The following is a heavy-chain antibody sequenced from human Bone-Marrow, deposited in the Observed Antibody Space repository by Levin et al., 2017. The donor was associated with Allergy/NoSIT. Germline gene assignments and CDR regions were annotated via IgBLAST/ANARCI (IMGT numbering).Heavy chain of an antibody. V-gene: IGHV1-69*13. Sequence: ASVKVSCKASGGTFDSYAFSWVRQAPGQGLEWMGGIIPLFGTANYAERFQGRVTITADESTTTAYMELSSLRSDDTAVYYCAREGVSALRPHYSYYFGMDVWGQGTTVTVSS. CDR2: IIPLFGTA. CDR1: GGTFDSYA. D-gene: IGHD2-8*01. CDR3: AREGVSALRPHYSYYFGMDV. J-gene: IGHJ6*02.